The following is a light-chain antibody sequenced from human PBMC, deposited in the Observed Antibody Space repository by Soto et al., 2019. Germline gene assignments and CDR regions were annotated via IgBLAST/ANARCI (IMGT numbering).Light chain of an antibody. CDR3: SSYTSSSTLDV. CDR2: EVS. V-gene: IGLV2-14*01. J-gene: IGLJ1*01. CDR1: SSNVGGYDY. Sequence: QSALTQPASVSGSPGQSITISCTGTSSNVGGYDYVSWYQLHPGKAPKLMVFEVSNRPSGVSNRFSGSKSGNTASLTISGLQAEDDADYYCSSYTSSSTLDVFGTGTKLTVL.